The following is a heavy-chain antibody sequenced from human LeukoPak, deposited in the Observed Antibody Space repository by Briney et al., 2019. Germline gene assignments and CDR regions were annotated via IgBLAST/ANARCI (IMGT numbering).Heavy chain of an antibody. CDR2: IYTSGST. CDR3: ARVARGQFDP. CDR1: GGSISSGSYY. J-gene: IGHJ5*02. Sequence: SETLSLTCTVSGGSISSGSYYWSWIRQPAGKGLEWIGRIYTSGSTNYNPSLKSRVTISVDTSKNQFSLKLSSVTAADTAVYYCARVARGQFDPWGQGTLVTVSS. V-gene: IGHV4-61*02. D-gene: IGHD1-26*01.